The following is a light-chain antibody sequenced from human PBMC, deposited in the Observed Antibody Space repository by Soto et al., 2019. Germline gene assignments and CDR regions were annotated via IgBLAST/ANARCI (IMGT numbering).Light chain of an antibody. CDR1: SSDVGGYNY. V-gene: IGLV2-14*01. CDR2: DVS. Sequence: QSVLTQPASVSASPGQPITIPRTGTSSDVGGYNYVSWYQQHPGKAPKLMIYDVSNRPSGVSNRFSGSKSGNTASLTISGLQAEDEADYYCSSYTSSSTLVFGTGTKVTVL. CDR3: SSYTSSSTLV. J-gene: IGLJ1*01.